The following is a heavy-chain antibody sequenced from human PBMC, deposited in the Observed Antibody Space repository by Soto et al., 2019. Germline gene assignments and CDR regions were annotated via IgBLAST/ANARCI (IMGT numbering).Heavy chain of an antibody. CDR3: ARGRSRGYCSSTSCYGGGWFDP. D-gene: IGHD2-2*01. Sequence: SETLSLTCVVSGGSLSDYFWSWIRQPPGKGLEWIGEINHSGSTNYNPSLKSRVTISVDTSKNQFSLKLSSVTAADTAVYYCARGRSRGYCSSTSCYGGGWFDPWGQGTLVTVSS. J-gene: IGHJ5*02. CDR2: INHSGST. V-gene: IGHV4-34*01. CDR1: GGSLSDYF.